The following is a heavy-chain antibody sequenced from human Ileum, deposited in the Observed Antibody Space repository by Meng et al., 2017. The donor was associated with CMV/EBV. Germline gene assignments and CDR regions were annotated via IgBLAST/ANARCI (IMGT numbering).Heavy chain of an antibody. J-gene: IGHJ4*02. Sequence: GFIFSNDAMGWVRQAPGKGLEWVSVLSDNGGNTYYADSVKGRFTISRDNSKNTLYLQMNSLRAEDTAIYYCAKNPGGCSGGTCYPRDWGQGALVTVSS. D-gene: IGHD2-15*01. V-gene: IGHV3-23*01. CDR3: AKNPGGCSGGTCYPRD. CDR2: LSDNGGNT. CDR1: GFIFSNDA.